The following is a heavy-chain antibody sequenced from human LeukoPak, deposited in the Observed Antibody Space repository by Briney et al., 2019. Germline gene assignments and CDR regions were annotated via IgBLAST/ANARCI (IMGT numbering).Heavy chain of an antibody. CDR3: ARVLAYCGGDCYSGSNY. CDR1: GFTVSSNY. J-gene: IGHJ4*02. CDR2: IYSGGST. D-gene: IGHD2-21*02. V-gene: IGHV3-66*01. Sequence: GGSLRLSCAASGFTVSSNYMSWVRQAPGKGLEWVSVIYSGGSTYYADSVKGRFTISRDNAKNSLYLQMNSLRAEDTAVYYCARVLAYCGGDCYSGSNYWGQGTLVTVSS.